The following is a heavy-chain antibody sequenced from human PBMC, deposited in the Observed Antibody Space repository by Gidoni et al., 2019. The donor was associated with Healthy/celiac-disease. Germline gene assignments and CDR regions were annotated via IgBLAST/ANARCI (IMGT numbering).Heavy chain of an antibody. CDR1: GFTFADHT. CDR2: ISLGGGIT. Sequence: EVQLVESGGVVVQPGGSLRLSCAASGFTFADHTMHWVRQAPGKGLEWVSLISLGGGITYYADSVMGRFTISRDNSKTSLYLQMNSLRTEDTALYYCAKDIWAAAGIAEYFQHWGQGTLVTVSS. V-gene: IGHV3-43*01. CDR3: AKDIWAAAGIAEYFQH. D-gene: IGHD6-13*01. J-gene: IGHJ1*01.